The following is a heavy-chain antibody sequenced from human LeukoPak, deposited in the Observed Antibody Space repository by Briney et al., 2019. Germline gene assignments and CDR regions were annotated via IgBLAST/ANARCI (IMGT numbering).Heavy chain of an antibody. J-gene: IGHJ6*02. D-gene: IGHD4-4*01. CDR2: IYSGGST. Sequence: GGSLRLSCAASGFTVSSNYMSWARQAPGKGLEWVSVIYSGGSTYYADSVKGRFTISRHNSKNTLYLQMNSLRAEDTAVYYCARDLVTTTPRGYYYYGMDVWGQGTTVTASS. V-gene: IGHV3-53*04. CDR1: GFTVSSNY. CDR3: ARDLVTTTPRGYYYYGMDV.